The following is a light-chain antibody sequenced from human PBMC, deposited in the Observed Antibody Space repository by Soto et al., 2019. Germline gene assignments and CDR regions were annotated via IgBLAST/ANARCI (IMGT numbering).Light chain of an antibody. V-gene: IGLV1-40*01. CDR3: QSYDSSLSGWV. CDR2: GNG. J-gene: IGLJ3*02. Sequence: QSVLTQPPSVSGAPGQRVTISCSGTSSSIGAGYEVHWYHQLPGTAPKLVVSGNGNRPSGVPDRLSASKSGTSASLAITGLQAEDEGHYYCQSYDSSLSGWVFGGGTKLTVL. CDR1: SSSIGAGYE.